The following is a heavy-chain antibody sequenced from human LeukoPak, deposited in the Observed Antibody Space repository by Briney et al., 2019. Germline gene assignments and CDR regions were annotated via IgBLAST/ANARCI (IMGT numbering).Heavy chain of an antibody. J-gene: IGHJ4*02. Sequence: SVKVSCKASGGTFSSYAISWVRQAPGQGLEWMGGIIPIFGTANYAQKFQGRVTITTDESTSTAYMELSSLRSEDTAVYYCARDRGNTMVRGAFDYWGQGTLATVSS. CDR1: GGTFSSYA. D-gene: IGHD3-10*01. CDR2: IIPIFGTA. CDR3: ARDRGNTMVRGAFDY. V-gene: IGHV1-69*05.